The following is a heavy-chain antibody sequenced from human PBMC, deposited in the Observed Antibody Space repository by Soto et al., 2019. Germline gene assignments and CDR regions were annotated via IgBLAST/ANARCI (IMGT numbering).Heavy chain of an antibody. CDR1: GYTFTSYA. CDR2: INAGNGNT. CDR3: ARSPDSSGYYPRRYYYGMDV. Sequence: ASVTVSCKASGYTFTSYAMHWVRQAPGQRLECMGWINAGNGNTKYSQKFQGRVTITRDTSASTAYMELSSLRSEDTAVYYCARSPDSSGYYPRRYYYGMDVWGQGTTVTVSS. V-gene: IGHV1-3*01. J-gene: IGHJ6*02. D-gene: IGHD3-22*01.